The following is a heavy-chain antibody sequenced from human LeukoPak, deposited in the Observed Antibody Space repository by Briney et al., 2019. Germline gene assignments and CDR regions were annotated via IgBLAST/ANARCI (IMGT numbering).Heavy chain of an antibody. V-gene: IGHV2-5*02. J-gene: IGHJ4*02. CDR2: IYWDDDK. CDR3: AHLYGSGSLVD. Sequence: SGPTLVKPTQTLTLSCTFSGFSLSTSGVGVGWIRQPRGKALEWPALIYWDDDKRYSPSLKSRLTITKDTSKNQVVLTMTNMDPVDTATYYCAHLYGSGSLVDWGQRTLVTVSS. CDR1: GFSLSTSGVG. D-gene: IGHD3-10*01.